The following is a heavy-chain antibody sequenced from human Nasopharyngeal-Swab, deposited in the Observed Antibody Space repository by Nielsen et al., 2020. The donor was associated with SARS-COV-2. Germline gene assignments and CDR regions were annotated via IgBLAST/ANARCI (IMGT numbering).Heavy chain of an antibody. CDR1: GYTFTSYY. CDR3: ARGGGLTIFGVVTTYYFYY. J-gene: IGHJ4*02. CDR2: IYPSGGST. Sequence: ASVKVSCKASGYTFTSYYMHWVRQAPGQGLEWMGIIYPSGGSTSYAQKFQGRVTMTRDTSTSTVYMELSSLRSEDTAVYYCARGGGLTIFGVVTTYYFYYWGQGTLVTVSS. V-gene: IGHV1-46*01. D-gene: IGHD3-3*01.